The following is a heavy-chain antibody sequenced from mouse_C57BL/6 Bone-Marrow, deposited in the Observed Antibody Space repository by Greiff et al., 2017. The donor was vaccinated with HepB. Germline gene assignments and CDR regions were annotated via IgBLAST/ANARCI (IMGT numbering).Heavy chain of an antibody. CDR3: ARNFGGLRRAMDY. D-gene: IGHD1-1*01. CDR1: GFSLTSYG. CDR2: IWSGGST. Sequence: VQLQESGPGLVQPSQSLSITCTVSGFSLTSYGVHWVRQSPGKGLEWLGVIWSGGSTDYNAAFIYRLSISKDNSKSQVFFKMNSLQADDTAIYYCARNFGGLRRAMDYWGQGTSGTVSS. J-gene: IGHJ4*01. V-gene: IGHV2-2*01.